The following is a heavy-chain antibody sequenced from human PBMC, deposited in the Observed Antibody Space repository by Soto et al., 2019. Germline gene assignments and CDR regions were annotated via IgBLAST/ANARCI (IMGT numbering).Heavy chain of an antibody. V-gene: IGHV3-23*01. D-gene: IGHD1-7*01. Sequence: PGGSLRLSCAASGFTFSSFAMTWVRQAPGKGLEWVSTLSGSAGSTYYADSVKGRFTTSRDNSKNTLYLHMNSLRAEDTAVYYCAKYLAAGTTGLLDSWGQGTLVTVSS. CDR2: LSGSAGST. J-gene: IGHJ4*02. CDR3: AKYLAAGTTGLLDS. CDR1: GFTFSSFA.